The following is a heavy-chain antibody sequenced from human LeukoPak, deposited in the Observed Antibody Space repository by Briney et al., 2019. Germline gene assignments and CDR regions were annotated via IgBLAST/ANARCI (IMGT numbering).Heavy chain of an antibody. CDR1: GGSISSSSYY. J-gene: IGHJ5*02. V-gene: IGHV4-39*01. Sequence: SQTLSLTCTVSGGSISSSSYYWGWIRQPPGKGLEWIGSIYYSGSTYYNPSLKSRVTISVDTSKNQFSLKLSSVTAADTAVYYCARHDRHIAVAGTRLVSWFDPWGQGTLVTVSS. D-gene: IGHD6-19*01. CDR2: IYYSGST. CDR3: ARHDRHIAVAGTRLVSWFDP.